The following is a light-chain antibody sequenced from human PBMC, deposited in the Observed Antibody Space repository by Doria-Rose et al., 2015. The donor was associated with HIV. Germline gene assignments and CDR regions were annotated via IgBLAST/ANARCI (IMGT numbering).Light chain of an antibody. CDR1: QDISNY. CDR2: DAS. CDR3: QQYDDLKYT. Sequence: TQSPSSLSASVGDRLTITCQASQDISNYLNWYQQKPGKAPKLLIYDASNLERGVPSRFSGSGSGTDFTFTISSLQPENSATYDCQQYDDLKYTVGQG. J-gene: IGKJ2*01. V-gene: IGKV1-33*01.